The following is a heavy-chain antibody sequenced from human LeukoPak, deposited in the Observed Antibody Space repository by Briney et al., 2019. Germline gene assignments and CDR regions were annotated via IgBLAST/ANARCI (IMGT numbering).Heavy chain of an antibody. CDR3: AKDGWITGTTYFDC. CDR2: ISSSGGSS. J-gene: IGHJ4*02. Sequence: GGSLRLSCAASGFTFDNYAMSWVRQAPGKGLEWVSAISSSGGSSYHADSVKGRFTISRDNSKNTLCLQMNSLRVEDTAVYYCAKDGWITGTTYFDCWGQGTLVTVSS. CDR1: GFTFDNYA. D-gene: IGHD1-7*01. V-gene: IGHV3-23*01.